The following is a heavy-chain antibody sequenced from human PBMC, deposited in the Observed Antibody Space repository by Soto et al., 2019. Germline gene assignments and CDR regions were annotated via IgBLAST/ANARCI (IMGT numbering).Heavy chain of an antibody. D-gene: IGHD3-9*01. J-gene: IGHJ5*02. CDR2: IYYSGST. CDR3: ACGSSRGEYYDILTGYYNWYDP. Sequence: SETLSLTCTVSGGSISSGGYYWSWIRQHPGKGLEWIGYIYYSGSTYYNPSLKSRVTISVDTSKNQFSLKLSSVTAADTAVYYCACGSSRGEYYDILTGYYNWYDPWGQGTLVTVSS. V-gene: IGHV4-31*03. CDR1: GGSISSGGYY.